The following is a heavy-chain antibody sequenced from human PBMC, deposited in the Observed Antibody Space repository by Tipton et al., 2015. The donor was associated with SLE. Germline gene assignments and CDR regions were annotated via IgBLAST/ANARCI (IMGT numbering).Heavy chain of an antibody. D-gene: IGHD1-26*01. CDR2: NNHSGST. CDR1: GGSFSGYY. V-gene: IGHV4-34*01. Sequence: TLSLTCAVYGGSFSGYYWSWIRQPPGKGLEWIGENNHSGSTNYNPSLKSRVTISVDTSKNQFSLKLSSVTAADTAVYYCARDREVDWFDPWGQGTLVTVSS. CDR3: ARDREVDWFDP. J-gene: IGHJ5*02.